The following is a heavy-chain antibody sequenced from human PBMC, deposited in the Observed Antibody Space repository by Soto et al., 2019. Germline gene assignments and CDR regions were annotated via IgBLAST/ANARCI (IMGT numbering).Heavy chain of an antibody. Sequence: ASVKVSCKASGYAFTSYGISWVRRAPGQGLEWMGWISAYNGNTNYAQKLQGRVTMTTDTSTSTAYMELRSLRSDDTAVYYCARDTPTYDYIWGSYRLRWFDPWGQGTLVTVSS. D-gene: IGHD3-16*02. V-gene: IGHV1-18*01. J-gene: IGHJ5*02. CDR1: GYAFTSYG. CDR3: ARDTPTYDYIWGSYRLRWFDP. CDR2: ISAYNGNT.